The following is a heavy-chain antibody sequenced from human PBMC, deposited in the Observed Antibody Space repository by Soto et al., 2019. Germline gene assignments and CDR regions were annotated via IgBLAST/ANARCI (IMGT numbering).Heavy chain of an antibody. CDR2: IYHSGKT. D-gene: IGHD3-3*01. J-gene: IGHJ5*02. CDR1: GDSITTGDYC. Sequence: QVQLLESGPGLVKPSQTLSLTCTVSGDSITTGDYCWSWIRQNPGKGLEWIGYIYHSGKTYYNPSLTSRFTMSVDTSKNQFSLSLNSVTAADTAVYYCARYDFSSGYHQNWSDPWGQGTLVTVSS. CDR3: ARYDFSSGYHQNWSDP. V-gene: IGHV4-31*03.